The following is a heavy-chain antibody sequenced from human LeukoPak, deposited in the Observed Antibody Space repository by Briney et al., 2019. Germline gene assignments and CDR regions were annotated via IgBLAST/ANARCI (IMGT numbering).Heavy chain of an antibody. V-gene: IGHV3-11*01. CDR3: ARDPPYYYDSSGYLDY. CDR1: GFTFSDYY. D-gene: IGHD3-22*01. J-gene: IGHJ4*02. CDR2: ISSSGSTI. Sequence: GGSLRLSCAASGFTFSDYYMSWIRQATGKGLEWVSYISSSGSTIYYAHSVKGRFTISRDNAKNSLYLQMNSLRAEDTAVYYCARDPPYYYDSSGYLDYWGQGTLVTVSS.